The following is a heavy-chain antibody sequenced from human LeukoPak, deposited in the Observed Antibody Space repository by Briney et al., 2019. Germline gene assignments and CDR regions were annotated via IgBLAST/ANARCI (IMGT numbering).Heavy chain of an antibody. D-gene: IGHD3-9*01. CDR3: ARSQSHYDILTGYLGSFDY. Sequence: GGSLRLSCASSGFTFSSYSMNWVRQAPGKGLEWVSSISSSSYIYYADSVKGRFTISRDNAKNSLYLQMNSLRAEDTAVYYCARSQSHYDILTGYLGSFDYWGQGTLVIVSS. J-gene: IGHJ4*02. V-gene: IGHV3-21*01. CDR1: GFTFSSYS. CDR2: ISSSSYI.